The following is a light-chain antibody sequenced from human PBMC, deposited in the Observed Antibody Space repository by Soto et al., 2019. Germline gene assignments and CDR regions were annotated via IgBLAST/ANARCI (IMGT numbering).Light chain of an antibody. CDR3: NSYAGGNWV. Sequence: QSALTQPPSASGSLGQSVTIPCTGTSSDVGRYNYVSWYQQYPGKVPKLVIYEVSKRPSGVPDRFSGSKSGNTASLTVSGLQAEDEADYYCNSYAGGNWVFGGGTKVTVL. CDR1: SSDVGRYNY. CDR2: EVS. J-gene: IGLJ3*02. V-gene: IGLV2-8*01.